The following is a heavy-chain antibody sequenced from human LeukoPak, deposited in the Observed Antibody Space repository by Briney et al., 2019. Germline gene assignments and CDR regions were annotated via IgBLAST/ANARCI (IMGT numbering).Heavy chain of an antibody. V-gene: IGHV3-23*01. D-gene: IGHD3-16*01. Sequence: GGSLRLSRAASGFTFSKYAMRWVRPTPEKGLEWVSAITGSGGATNLADSVKGRFTTSRDNSKNTLSLQMNNLRAEDTAVYYCAKNGDSVWGSLYYFDSWGQGTLVTVSS. J-gene: IGHJ4*02. CDR3: AKNGDSVWGSLYYFDS. CDR2: ITGSGGAT. CDR1: GFTFSKYA.